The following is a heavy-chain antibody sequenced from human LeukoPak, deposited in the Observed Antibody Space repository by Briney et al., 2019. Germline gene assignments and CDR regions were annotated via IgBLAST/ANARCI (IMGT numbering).Heavy chain of an antibody. V-gene: IGHV4-39*01. CDR1: GGSIGSSSYY. CDR2: IYYSGST. Sequence: SETLSLTCTVSGGSIGSSSYYWGWIRQPPGKGLEWIGSIYYSGSTYYNPSLKSRVTISVDTSKNQFSLKLSSVTAADTAVYYCARRAYYYDSSHFDYWGQGTLVTVSS. D-gene: IGHD3-22*01. CDR3: ARRAYYYDSSHFDY. J-gene: IGHJ4*02.